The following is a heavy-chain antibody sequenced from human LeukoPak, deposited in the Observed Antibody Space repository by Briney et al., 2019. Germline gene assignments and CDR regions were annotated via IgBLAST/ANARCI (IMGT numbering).Heavy chain of an antibody. V-gene: IGHV3-7*01. Sequence: GGSLRLSFAASGFTFSNYWMSWVRQAPGKGLEWVANIKQDGSEKYYVDSVEGRFTISRDNAKNSLYLQMNSLRAEDTAVYYCARDPVHCSSTSCYTSWGQGTLVPVSS. CDR3: ARDPVHCSSTSCYTS. J-gene: IGHJ5*02. CDR2: IKQDGSEK. CDR1: GFTFSNYW. D-gene: IGHD2-2*02.